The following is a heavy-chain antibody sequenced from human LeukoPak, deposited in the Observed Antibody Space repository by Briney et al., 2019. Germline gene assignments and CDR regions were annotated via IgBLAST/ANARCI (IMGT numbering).Heavy chain of an antibody. D-gene: IGHD6-19*01. J-gene: IGHJ4*02. CDR2: ISYDGSNK. Sequence: GGSLRLSCAASGFTSSNYAMHWVRQAPGKGLEWVAFISYDGSNKYYADSVKGRFTISRDDSKNTLYLQMNSLRAEDTAVYYCASAYSSAWSSDYWGQGTLVTVSS. V-gene: IGHV3-30-3*01. CDR1: GFTSSNYA. CDR3: ASAYSSAWSSDY.